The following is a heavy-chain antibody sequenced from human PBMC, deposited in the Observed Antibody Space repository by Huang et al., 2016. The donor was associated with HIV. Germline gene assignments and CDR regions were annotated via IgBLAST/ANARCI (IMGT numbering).Heavy chain of an antibody. CDR3: STWWLSNRTPATAFDN. Sequence: EVQLLESGGTLVPPGGSLRLSCAASADFGFGLGGYAMSWARQGPGKGLEWVSAVGESGRSTNYADSVRGRFTISRDNSKNTVHLQMNNLRAEDTAVYYCSTWWLSNRTPATAFDNWGRGTLVTISS. CDR1: ADFGFGLGGYA. CDR2: VGESGRST. V-gene: IGHV3-23*01. J-gene: IGHJ4*02. D-gene: IGHD2-15*01.